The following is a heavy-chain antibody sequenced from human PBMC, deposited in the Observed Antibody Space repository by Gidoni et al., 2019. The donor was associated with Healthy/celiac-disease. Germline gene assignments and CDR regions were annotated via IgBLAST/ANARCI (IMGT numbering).Heavy chain of an antibody. D-gene: IGHD2-21*02. CDR2: IIPIFGTA. V-gene: IGHV1-69*01. CDR1: GCTFSSYA. Sequence: HVQLVQSGAYVKKPVSSVKVSCKPSGCTFSSYAISWVRQAPGQGLEWMGGIIPIFGTANEEQKFQGRVTITADESKSTDYMELSSMRSEDTAVYYCARDHRGNSDYFDYWGQGTMVTVSS. CDR3: ARDHRGNSDYFDY. J-gene: IGHJ4*02.